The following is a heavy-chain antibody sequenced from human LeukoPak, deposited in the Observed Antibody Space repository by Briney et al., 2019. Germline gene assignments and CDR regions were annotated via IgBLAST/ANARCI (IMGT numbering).Heavy chain of an antibody. CDR2: IFYGGST. J-gene: IGHJ4*02. Sequence: PSETLSLTCTVSGGSISNSRYYWGWIRQPPGKGLEWIASIFYGGSTHYNPSLKSRVTILVDTSKNQFSLKLSSVTAADTAVYYCAAVAGTHFDYWGQGTLVTVSS. CDR1: GGSISNSRYY. D-gene: IGHD6-19*01. V-gene: IGHV4-39*07. CDR3: AAVAGTHFDY.